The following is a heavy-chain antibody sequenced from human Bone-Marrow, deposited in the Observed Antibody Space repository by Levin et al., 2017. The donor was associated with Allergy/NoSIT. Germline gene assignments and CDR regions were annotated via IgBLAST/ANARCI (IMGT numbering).Heavy chain of an antibody. CDR1: GFTFSSYS. CDR2: ISSSSSYI. Sequence: GESLKISCAASGFTFSSYSMNWVRQAPGKGLEWVSSISSSSSYIYYADSVKGRFTISRDNAKNSLYLQMNSLRAEDTAVYYCASGHYYYDSTPMGLFDYWGQGTLVTVSS. V-gene: IGHV3-21*01. J-gene: IGHJ4*02. D-gene: IGHD3-22*01. CDR3: ASGHYYYDSTPMGLFDY.